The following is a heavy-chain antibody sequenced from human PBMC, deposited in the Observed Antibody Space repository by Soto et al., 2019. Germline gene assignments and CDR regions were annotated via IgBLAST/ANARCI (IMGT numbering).Heavy chain of an antibody. Sequence: GGSLRLSCVAPGFTFSNVGMHWVRQAPGKGLEWVSIIWYDGSNKYYIDSVQGRFTISRDSSKNTVSLEMTSLRAEDTAVYYCAKGGRQWLVTSDFNYWGQGA. D-gene: IGHD6-19*01. CDR3: AKGGRQWLVTSDFNY. V-gene: IGHV3-30*02. J-gene: IGHJ4*02. CDR1: GFTFSNVG. CDR2: IWYDGSNK.